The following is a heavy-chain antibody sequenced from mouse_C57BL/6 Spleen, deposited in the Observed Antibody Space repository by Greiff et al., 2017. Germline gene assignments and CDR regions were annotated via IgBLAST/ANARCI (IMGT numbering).Heavy chain of an antibody. V-gene: IGHV1-55*01. CDR1: GYTFTSYW. Sequence: QVQLKQPGAELVKPGASVKMSCKASGYTFTSYWITWVKQRPGQGLEWIGDIYPGSGSTNYNEKFKSKATLTVDTSSSTAYMQLSSLTSEDSAVYYCARSDYYGSSYYAMDYWGQGTSVTVSS. D-gene: IGHD1-1*01. CDR2: IYPGSGST. CDR3: ARSDYYGSSYYAMDY. J-gene: IGHJ4*01.